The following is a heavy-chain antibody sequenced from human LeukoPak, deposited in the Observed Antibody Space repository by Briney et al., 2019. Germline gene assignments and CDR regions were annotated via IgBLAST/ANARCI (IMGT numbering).Heavy chain of an antibody. CDR2: IYYSGST. V-gene: IGHV4-39*01. CDR3: ARAILAGVRVIRFDP. D-gene: IGHD3-10*01. CDR1: GGSISSSSYY. J-gene: IGHJ5*02. Sequence: SGTLSLTCTVSGGSISSSSYYWGWIRQPPGKGLEWIGSIYYSGSTYYNPSFKSRVTISVDTSKNQFSLKLSSVTAADTAVYYCARAILAGVRVIRFDPWGQGTLVTVSS.